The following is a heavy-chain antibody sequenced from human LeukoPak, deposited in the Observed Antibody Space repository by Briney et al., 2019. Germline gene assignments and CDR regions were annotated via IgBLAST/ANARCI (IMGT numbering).Heavy chain of an antibody. CDR2: INAGNGNT. CDR1: GYTFTSYA. D-gene: IGHD5-12*01. Sequence: ASVEVSCKASGYTFTSYAMHWVRQAPGQRLEWMGWINAGNGNTKYSQKFQGRVTITRDTSASTAYMELSSLRSEDTAVYYCARALGSGYDSLFDYWGQGTLVTVSS. CDR3: ARALGSGYDSLFDY. V-gene: IGHV1-3*01. J-gene: IGHJ4*02.